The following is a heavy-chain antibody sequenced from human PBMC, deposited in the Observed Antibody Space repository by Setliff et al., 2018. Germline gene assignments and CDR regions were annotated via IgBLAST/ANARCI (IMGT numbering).Heavy chain of an antibody. V-gene: IGHV1-69*10. CDR3: ARRTHPHVITGITQGGGWWYYYYMDA. Sequence: SVKVSCKASGGTFNTYGITWVRQAPAQGLEWMGGIIPGLGILDYAQKFQDRVTITADRSTSTAYMELSSLRSEDTAVYYCARRTHPHVITGITQGGGWWYYYYMDAWGKGTTVTVSS. CDR1: GGTFNTYG. CDR2: IIPGLGIL. D-gene: IGHD1-7*01. J-gene: IGHJ6*03.